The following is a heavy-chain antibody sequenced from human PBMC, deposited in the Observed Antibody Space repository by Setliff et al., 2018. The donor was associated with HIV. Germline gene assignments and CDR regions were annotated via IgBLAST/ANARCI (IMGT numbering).Heavy chain of an antibody. V-gene: IGHV4-38-2*02. CDR3: AREGGKLWFGELLYAFDI. Sequence: PSETLSLTCTVSGSSIGADYYWDWIRQSPGKGLEWIGSVSHSGRTYYNSSLQSRVSISVDTSTNQFFLRLTSVTAADTAVYYCAREGGKLWFGELLYAFDIWGQGTMVTVSS. CDR1: GSSIGADYY. D-gene: IGHD3-10*01. J-gene: IGHJ3*02. CDR2: VSHSGRT.